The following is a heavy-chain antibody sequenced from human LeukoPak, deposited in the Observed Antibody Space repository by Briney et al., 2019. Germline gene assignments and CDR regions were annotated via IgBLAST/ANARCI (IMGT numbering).Heavy chain of an antibody. J-gene: IGHJ6*02. V-gene: IGHV3-23*01. D-gene: IGHD6-19*01. CDR2: ISNSGDIT. CDR3: AKDPSSGWYGVYYYYGMDV. Sequence: PGGSLRLSCAASGFTFSNYAMSWVRQAPGKGLEWVSAISNSGDITYYADSVKGRFTISRDNSKNTLYLQMNSLRAEDTAVYYCAKDPSSGWYGVYYYYGMDVWGQGTTVTVSS. CDR1: GFTFSNYA.